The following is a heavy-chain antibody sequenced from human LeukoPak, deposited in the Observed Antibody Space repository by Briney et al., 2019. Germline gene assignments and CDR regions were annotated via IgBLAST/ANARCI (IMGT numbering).Heavy chain of an antibody. Sequence: GGSLRLSCAASGFTFSSYAMSWVRQAPGKGLEWVSAISGSGGSTYYADSVKGRFTISRDNSKNTLYLQMNSLRAEDTAVYYCAKGPSAAGSEIYFDYWGQGTLVTVSS. CDR3: AKGPSAAGSEIYFDY. CDR2: ISGSGGST. D-gene: IGHD6-13*01. J-gene: IGHJ4*02. CDR1: GFTFSSYA. V-gene: IGHV3-23*01.